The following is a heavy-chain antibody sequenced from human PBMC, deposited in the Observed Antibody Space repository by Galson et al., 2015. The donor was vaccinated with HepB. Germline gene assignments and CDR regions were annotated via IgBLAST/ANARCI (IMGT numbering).Heavy chain of an antibody. D-gene: IGHD2-2*01. J-gene: IGHJ2*01. CDR1: GFTFRNYW. Sequence: SLRLSCAASGFTFRNYWMNWVRQAPGKGLEWVANIKRDGTEKFYVDSVKGRFTISRDNAKNSLYLQMNSLRAEDPAVYSCAIDFRYCTSTNCPAFYFFDLWGRGTLVTVSS. CDR2: IKRDGTEK. CDR3: AIDFRYCTSTNCPAFYFFDL. V-gene: IGHV3-7*01.